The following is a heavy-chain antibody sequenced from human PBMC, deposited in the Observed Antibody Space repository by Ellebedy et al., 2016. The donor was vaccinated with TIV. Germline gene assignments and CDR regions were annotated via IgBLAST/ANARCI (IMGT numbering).Heavy chain of an antibody. V-gene: IGHV1-2*02. J-gene: IGHJ4*02. CDR3: AIGDNTFYAKSGSSHFDY. CDR2: INTNSGDT. Sequence: AASVKVSCKASGYTFTGYYMLWVRQAPGQGLEWMGWINTNSGDTKYAPKLQSRVTMTSDTSTSTVYMEMSSLKSEDTAVYYCAIGDNTFYAKSGSSHFDYWGQGTLF. D-gene: IGHD1-26*01. CDR1: GYTFTGYY.